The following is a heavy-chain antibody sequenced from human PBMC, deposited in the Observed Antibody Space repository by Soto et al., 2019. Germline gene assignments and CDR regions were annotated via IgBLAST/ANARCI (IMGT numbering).Heavy chain of an antibody. CDR3: ARGVRGYCSGGSCYPYAFDI. D-gene: IGHD2-15*01. CDR2: INPNSGGT. J-gene: IGHJ3*02. CDR1: GYTFTGYY. Sequence: ASVKVSCKASGYTFTGYYMHWVRQAPGQGLEWMGWINPNSGGTNYAQKFQGWVTMTRDTSISTAYMELSRLRSDDMAVYYCARGVRGYCSGGSCYPYAFDIWGQGTMVTVSS. V-gene: IGHV1-2*04.